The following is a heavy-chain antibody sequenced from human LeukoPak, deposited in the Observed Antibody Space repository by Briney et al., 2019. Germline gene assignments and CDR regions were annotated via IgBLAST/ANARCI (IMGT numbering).Heavy chain of an antibody. CDR3: ARAPAPTGGADY. CDR1: GYTFTSYY. V-gene: IGHV1-2*04. Sequence: ASVKVSCKASGYTFTSYYMHWVRQAPGQGLEWMGWINPNSGGTNYAQKFQGWVTMTRDTSISTAYMELSRLRSDDTAVYYCARAPAPTGGADYWGQGTLVTVSS. J-gene: IGHJ4*02. CDR2: INPNSGGT. D-gene: IGHD3-16*01.